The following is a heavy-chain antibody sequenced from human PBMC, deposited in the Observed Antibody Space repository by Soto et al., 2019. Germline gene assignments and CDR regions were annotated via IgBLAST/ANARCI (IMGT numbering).Heavy chain of an antibody. D-gene: IGHD3-22*01. J-gene: IGHJ6*02. Sequence: PSETLSLTCTVSGGSISSSSYYWGWIRQPPGKGLEWIGSIYYSGSTYYNPSLKSRVTISVDTSKNQFSLKLSSVTAADTAVYYCARHVTMIVVVGPNYYYGMDVWGQGTTVTVSS. CDR2: IYYSGST. CDR3: ARHVTMIVVVGPNYYYGMDV. CDR1: GGSISSSSYY. V-gene: IGHV4-39*01.